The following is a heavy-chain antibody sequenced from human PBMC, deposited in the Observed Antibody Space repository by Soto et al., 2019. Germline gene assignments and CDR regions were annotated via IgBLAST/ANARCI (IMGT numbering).Heavy chain of an antibody. J-gene: IGHJ4*02. Sequence: GGSLRLSCAASGFPLTTYALSWVRQAPGKRLEWVSAVSDDGGAHYASSVMGRFIVSRDLSKSTVYLENNGLTAEDTALYYCAKETAGIGIPLFDHWGQGIMVTVSS. D-gene: IGHD6-13*01. CDR1: GFPLTTYA. CDR2: VSDDGGA. V-gene: IGHV3-23*01. CDR3: AKETAGIGIPLFDH.